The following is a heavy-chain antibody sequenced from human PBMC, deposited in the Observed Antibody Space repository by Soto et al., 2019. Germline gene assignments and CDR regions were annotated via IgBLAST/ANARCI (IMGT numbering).Heavy chain of an antibody. CDR2: ISGSGGTT. J-gene: IGHJ4*02. CDR1: GFTFTSHA. Sequence: EVQLLESGGGLVQPGGSLTLSCATSGFTFTSHAMSWVRQAPGKGLEWVSVISGSGGTTLYADSVKGRFTISRDSSKNTLYLHMNSLRAEDTAVYYCANDGQRIQLWYFDHWGQGTLVTVSS. CDR3: ANDGQRIQLWYFDH. D-gene: IGHD5-18*01. V-gene: IGHV3-23*01.